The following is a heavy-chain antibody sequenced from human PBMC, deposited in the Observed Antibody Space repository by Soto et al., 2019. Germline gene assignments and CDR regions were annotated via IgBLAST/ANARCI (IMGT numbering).Heavy chain of an antibody. J-gene: IGHJ6*02. D-gene: IGHD5-12*01. CDR3: AKEGVAPYYCYVMDV. V-gene: IGHV1-18*01. CDR2: ISTYNGDT. Sequence: ASVKVSCKASGYTFTRSGISWVRQAPGQGLEWMGWISTYNGDTNYAQTFQGRVTMTTDTSTSTVHMEVRSLRSDDTAVYYCAKEGVAPYYCYVMDVWGQGTPVPGSS. CDR1: GYTFTRSG.